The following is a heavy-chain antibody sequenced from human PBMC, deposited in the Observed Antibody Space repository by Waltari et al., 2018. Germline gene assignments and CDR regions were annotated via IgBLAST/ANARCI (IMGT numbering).Heavy chain of an antibody. V-gene: IGHV1-2*06. D-gene: IGHD3-16*01. J-gene: IGHJ5*02. Sequence: QVQLVQSGAEVKKPGASVKVSCKASGYTFTGYYMHWGRQAPGQGLEWMGRIDPNSGGKNYAQKLKGRVTMTRDTSISTAYMELSRLRSDDTAVYYCARDSLMHWFDPWGQGTLVTVSS. CDR2: IDPNSGGK. CDR1: GYTFTGYY. CDR3: ARDSLMHWFDP.